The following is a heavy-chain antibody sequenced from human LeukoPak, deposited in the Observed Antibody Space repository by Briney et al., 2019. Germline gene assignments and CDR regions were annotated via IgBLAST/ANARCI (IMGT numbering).Heavy chain of an antibody. D-gene: IGHD3-22*01. V-gene: IGHV4-4*07. Sequence: PSETLSLTCTVSGGSISSYYWSWIRHPAGKGLEWIGRIYTSGSTNYNPSPKSRVTISVDKSKNRYSLKLSAVTAADTAVYYCASLYDSSGYYADYWGQGTLVTVSS. CDR3: ASLYDSSGYYADY. CDR2: IYTSGST. J-gene: IGHJ4*02. CDR1: GGSISSYY.